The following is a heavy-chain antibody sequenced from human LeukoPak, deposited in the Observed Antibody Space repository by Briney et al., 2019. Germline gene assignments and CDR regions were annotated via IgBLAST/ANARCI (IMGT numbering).Heavy chain of an antibody. Sequence: GASVKVSCKVSGYTLTELSMHWVRQAPGKGLEWMGGFDPEDGETIYAQKFQGRVTMTEDTSTDTAHMELSSLSSEDTAVYYCATAHSSGWDYWGQGTLVTVSS. CDR2: FDPEDGET. D-gene: IGHD6-19*01. V-gene: IGHV1-24*01. J-gene: IGHJ4*02. CDR1: GYTLTELS. CDR3: ATAHSSGWDY.